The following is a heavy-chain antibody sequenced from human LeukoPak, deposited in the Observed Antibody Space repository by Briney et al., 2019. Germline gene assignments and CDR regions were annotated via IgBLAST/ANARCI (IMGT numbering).Heavy chain of an antibody. CDR3: ARDHCSSTSCHTAYYYMDV. V-gene: IGHV3-48*01. CDR1: GFTFSSYV. CDR2: INWSSGTI. Sequence: GGSLRLSCAASGFTFSSYVMHWVRQAPGKGLEWISYINWSSGTIYYADSVKGRFTISRDNAKNSLFLQMNSLRAEDTAVYYCARDHCSSTSCHTAYYYMDVWGKGTTVTVSS. J-gene: IGHJ6*03. D-gene: IGHD2-2*01.